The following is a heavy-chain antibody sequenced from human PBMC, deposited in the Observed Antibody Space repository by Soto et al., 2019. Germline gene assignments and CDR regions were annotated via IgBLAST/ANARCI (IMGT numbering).Heavy chain of an antibody. CDR3: ASWVKEAGIGGNYYDGKDV. CDR1: GYTFTGYY. CDR2: INPNSGGT. Sequence: ASVKVSCKASGYTFTGYYMHWVRQAPGQGLEWMGWINPNSGGTNYAQKFQGWVTMTRDTSISTAYMELSRLRSDDTAVYYCASWVKEAGIGGNYYDGKDVWGQGTTVTVSS. D-gene: IGHD6-19*01. J-gene: IGHJ6*02. V-gene: IGHV1-2*04.